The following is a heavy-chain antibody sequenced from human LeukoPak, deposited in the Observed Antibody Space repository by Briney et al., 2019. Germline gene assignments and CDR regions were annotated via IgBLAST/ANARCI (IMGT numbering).Heavy chain of an antibody. Sequence: SETLSLTCTVSGGSISSYYRSWIRQPPGKGLEWIGYIYYSGSTNYNPSLKSRVTISVDTSKNQFSLKLSSVTAADTAVYYCARVSGGTYPDYWGQGTLVTVSP. J-gene: IGHJ4*02. V-gene: IGHV4-59*01. CDR2: IYYSGST. CDR3: ARVSGGTYPDY. D-gene: IGHD1-26*01. CDR1: GGSISSYY.